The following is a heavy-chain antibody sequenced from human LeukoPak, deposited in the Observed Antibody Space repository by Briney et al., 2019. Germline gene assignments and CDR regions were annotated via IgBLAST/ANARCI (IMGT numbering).Heavy chain of an antibody. CDR2: INPSGGST. V-gene: IGHV1-46*01. CDR1: GYTFTSYY. Sequence: ASVKVSCKASGYTFTSYYMHWVRQAPGQGLEWMGIINPSGGSTSYAQKFQGRITMTRDTSTSTVYMELSSLRSEDTAAYYCARGAVDTAMVTSIFDYWGQGTLVTVSS. J-gene: IGHJ4*02. CDR3: ARGAVDTAMVTSIFDY. D-gene: IGHD5-18*01.